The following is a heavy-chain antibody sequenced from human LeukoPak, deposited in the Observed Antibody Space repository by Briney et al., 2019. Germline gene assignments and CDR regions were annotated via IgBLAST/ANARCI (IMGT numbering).Heavy chain of an antibody. CDR2: IYYSGST. J-gene: IGHJ3*02. CDR3: ARGPGGATAEAFDI. CDR1: GGSISSYY. Sequence: SETLSLTCTVSGGSISSYYWSWIRQPPGKGLEWIGHIYYSGSTNYNPSLKSRVTISVDTSKNQFSLKLSSVTAADTAVYYCARGPGGATAEAFDIWGQGTMVTVSS. V-gene: IGHV4-59*12. D-gene: IGHD4/OR15-4a*01.